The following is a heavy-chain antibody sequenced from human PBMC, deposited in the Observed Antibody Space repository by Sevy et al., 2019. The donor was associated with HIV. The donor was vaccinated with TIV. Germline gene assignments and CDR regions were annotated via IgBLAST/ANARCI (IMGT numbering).Heavy chain of an antibody. D-gene: IGHD6-13*01. CDR3: AKNPGMAATGLYGMDV. V-gene: IGHV3-23*01. J-gene: IGHJ6*02. CDR1: GFTFSNYA. Sequence: GGYLRLSCAASGFTFSNYAMTWVRQAPGKGLEWVSTISGGGTITYYADSVKGRFTVSRDNSKNTLYLQMNSLRAEDTAVYYCAKNPGMAATGLYGMDVWGQGTTVTVSS. CDR2: ISGGGTIT.